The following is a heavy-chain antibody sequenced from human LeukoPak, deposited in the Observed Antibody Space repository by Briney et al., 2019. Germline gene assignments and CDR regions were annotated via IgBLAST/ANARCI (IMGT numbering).Heavy chain of an antibody. V-gene: IGHV3-74*01. J-gene: IGHJ4*02. Sequence: GGSLRLSCAASGFTFSSYWMHWVRQAPGKGLVWVSRINSDGSTTSYADSVKGRFTISRDNAKNTLYLQMNSLRAEDTAIYYCARDRAYCSPTSCYANNFDYWGQGTLVTVSS. CDR2: INSDGSTT. CDR3: ARDRAYCSPTSCYANNFDY. D-gene: IGHD2-2*01. CDR1: GFTFSSYW.